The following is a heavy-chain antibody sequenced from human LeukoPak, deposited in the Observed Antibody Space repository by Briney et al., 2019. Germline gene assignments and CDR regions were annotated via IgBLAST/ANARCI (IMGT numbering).Heavy chain of an antibody. J-gene: IGHJ4*02. V-gene: IGHV3-23*01. Sequence: GGSLRLSCATSGFTFSSYAMSWVRQAPGKGLEWVSTVSGGGGSTWYADSVKGRFTISRDNSKNTLYLQMNSLRAEDAAVYYCATYVRGDFDYWGQGTLVTVSS. CDR2: VSGGGGST. CDR1: GFTFSSYA. D-gene: IGHD3-10*02. CDR3: ATYVRGDFDY.